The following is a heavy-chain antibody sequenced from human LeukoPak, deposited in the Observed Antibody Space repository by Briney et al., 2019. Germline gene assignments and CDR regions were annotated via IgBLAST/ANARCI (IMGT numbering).Heavy chain of an antibody. V-gene: IGHV3-23*01. CDR3: PKDPYSFVREYIDY. CDR2: ISGSGGST. Sequence: GGSLRLSCAASGFTFSSYAMSWVRQAPGKGLEWVSAISGSGGSTYYADSVKGRFTISRDNSKNTLYLQMNSLRAEDTAVYYCPKDPYSFVREYIDYWGQGTLVTVSS. CDR1: GFTFSSYA. J-gene: IGHJ4*02. D-gene: IGHD4-11*01.